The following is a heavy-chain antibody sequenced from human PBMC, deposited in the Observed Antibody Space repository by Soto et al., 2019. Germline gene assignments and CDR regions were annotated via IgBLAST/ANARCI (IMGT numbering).Heavy chain of an antibody. CDR1: GFTFSSSW. V-gene: IGHV3-7*01. J-gene: IGHJ4*02. D-gene: IGHD3-10*01. CDR3: AAGFPPDY. CDR2: INGDGSEE. Sequence: EVQLVESGGVLVQPGGSLIVSCAASGFTFSSSWMNWVRQAPGKGLEWVANINGDGSEEYYVDSVRGRFTISRANAKKSLFLQRNSLRAEDTAVYYCAAGFPPDYWGQGTLVTVSS.